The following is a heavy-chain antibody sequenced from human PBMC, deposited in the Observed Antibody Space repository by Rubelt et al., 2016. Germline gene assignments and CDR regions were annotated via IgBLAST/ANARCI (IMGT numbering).Heavy chain of an antibody. CDR2: IWYDGSNK. D-gene: IGHD4-11*01. V-gene: IGHV3-33*08. CDR3: AREGDYSAGFDY. Sequence: VQLVESGGGLVKPGGSLRLSCAASGFTFSSYSMHWVRQAPGKGLEWVAVIWYDGSNKYYADSVKGRLTISRDNVKNTLYLLMNSLRAEDTAVYYCAREGDYSAGFDYWGQGTLVTVSS. J-gene: IGHJ4*02. CDR1: GFTFSSYS.